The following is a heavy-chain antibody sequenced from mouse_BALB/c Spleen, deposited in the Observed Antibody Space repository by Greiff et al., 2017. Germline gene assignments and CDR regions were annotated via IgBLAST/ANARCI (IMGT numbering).Heavy chain of an antibody. V-gene: IGHV5-4*02. D-gene: IGHD2-10*02. Sequence: EVKLVESGGGLVKPGGSLKLSCAASGFTFSDYYMYWVRQTPEKRLEWVATISDGGSYTYYPDSVKGRFTISRDNAKNNLYLQMSSLKSEDTAMYYCARGYGNFLGWFAYWGQGTLVTVSA. CDR1: GFTFSDYY. CDR2: ISDGGSYT. J-gene: IGHJ3*01. CDR3: ARGYGNFLGWFAY.